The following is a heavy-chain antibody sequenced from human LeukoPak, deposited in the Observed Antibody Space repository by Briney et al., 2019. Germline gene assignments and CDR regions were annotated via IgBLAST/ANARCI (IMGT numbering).Heavy chain of an antibody. CDR3: AREVTPATQELGIPNWYFDL. CDR1: GDSVSSNSAA. V-gene: IGHV6-1*01. J-gene: IGHJ2*01. Sequence: SQTLSLTCAISGDSVSSNSAAWNWIRQSPSRGLEWLGRTYYRSKWYNDYAVSVKSRITINPDTSKNQFSLQLNSVTPEDTAVYYCAREVTPATQELGIPNWYFDLWGRGTLVTVSS. D-gene: IGHD7-27*01. CDR2: TYYRSKWYN.